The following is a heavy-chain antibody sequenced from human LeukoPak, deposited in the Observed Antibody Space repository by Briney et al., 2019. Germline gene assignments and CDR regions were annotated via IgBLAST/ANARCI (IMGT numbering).Heavy chain of an antibody. V-gene: IGHV4-34*01. CDR3: ARGYFEYYDSSGEYYFDY. Sequence: SETLSLTCAVYGGSFSGYYWGWIRQPPGKGLEWIGSIYYSGSTYYNPSLKSRVTISVDTSKNQFSLKLSSVTAADTAVYYCARGYFEYYDSSGEYYFDYWGQGTLVTVSS. CDR1: GGSFSGYY. J-gene: IGHJ4*02. D-gene: IGHD3-22*01. CDR2: IYYSGST.